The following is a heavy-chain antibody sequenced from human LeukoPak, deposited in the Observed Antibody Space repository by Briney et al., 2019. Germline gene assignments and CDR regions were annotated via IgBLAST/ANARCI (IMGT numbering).Heavy chain of an antibody. V-gene: IGHV4-34*01. CDR2: INHSGST. D-gene: IGHD3-9*01. CDR3: ARGVFDILTGYYPY. Sequence: SGTLSLTCTVSGDSISSHYWSWIRQPPGKGLEWIGEINHSGSTNYNPSLKSRVTISVDTSKNQFSLKLSSVTAADTAVYYCARGVFDILTGYYPYWGQGTLVTVSS. CDR1: GDSISSHY. J-gene: IGHJ4*02.